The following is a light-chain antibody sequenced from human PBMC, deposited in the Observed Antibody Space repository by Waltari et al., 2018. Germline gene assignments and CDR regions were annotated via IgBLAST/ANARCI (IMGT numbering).Light chain of an antibody. J-gene: IGKJ1*01. CDR2: GAS. CDR1: QSLSRY. V-gene: IGKV3-20*01. CDR3: QHHVSLPAT. Sequence: ILLTQSPGTLSLSPGERATLSCRASQSLSRYLAWYQQKHGPAPRLLIDGASTRATGIPDRFSGRGYGADFSLTISRMEPEDFAVYYCQHHVSLPATFGQGTKVEIK.